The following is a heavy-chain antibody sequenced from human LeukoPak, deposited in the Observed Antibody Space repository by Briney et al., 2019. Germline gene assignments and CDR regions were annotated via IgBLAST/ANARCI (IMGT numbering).Heavy chain of an antibody. CDR2: IRYDGSNK. J-gene: IGHJ4*02. D-gene: IGHD4-17*01. CDR1: GFTFSSYG. CDR3: AKDIGRLRQGYFDY. V-gene: IGHV3-30*02. Sequence: GGSLRLSCAASGFTFSSYGMHWVRQAPGKGLEWVAFIRYDGSNKYYADSVKGRFTISRDNSKNTLYLQMNSLRAEDTAVYYCAKDIGRLRQGYFDYWGQGTLVTVSS.